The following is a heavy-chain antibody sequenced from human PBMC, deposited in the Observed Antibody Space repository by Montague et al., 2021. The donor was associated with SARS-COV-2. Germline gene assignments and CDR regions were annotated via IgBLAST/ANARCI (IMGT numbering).Heavy chain of an antibody. CDR3: ARAQNTCFIANCVNYFDV. CDR2: VHYTGST. J-gene: IGHJ4*02. Sequence: SETLSLTCEVSGGSMSGYYWTWIRQSPGKGLEWIGYVHYTGSTTYNPSLKTRVSLSLDTPKNHFSLHLSSVTAADTAMYFCARAQNTCFIANCVNYFDVWGLGALVTVSS. V-gene: IGHV4-59*01. CDR1: GGSMSGYY. D-gene: IGHD1-1*01.